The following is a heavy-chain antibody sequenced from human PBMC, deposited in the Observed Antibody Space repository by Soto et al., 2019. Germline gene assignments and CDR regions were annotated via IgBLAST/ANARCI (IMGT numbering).Heavy chain of an antibody. J-gene: IGHJ4*02. CDR3: ARDGHYYDSSGYYPRYYFDY. D-gene: IGHD3-22*01. Sequence: GGSLRLSCAASGFTFSSYAMHWVRQAPGKGLEWVAVISYDGSNKYYADSVKGRFTVSRDNSKNTLYLQMNGLRAEDTAVYYCARDGHYYDSSGYYPRYYFDYWGQGTLVTVSS. CDR2: ISYDGSNK. CDR1: GFTFSSYA. V-gene: IGHV3-30-3*01.